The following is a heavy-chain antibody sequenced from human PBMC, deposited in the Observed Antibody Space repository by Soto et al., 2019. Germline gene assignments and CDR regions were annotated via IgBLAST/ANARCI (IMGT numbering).Heavy chain of an antibody. V-gene: IGHV3-30-3*01. CDR3: ARDGGSPDDDFWSGLNFDY. J-gene: IGHJ4*02. Sequence: QVQLVESGGGVVQPGRSLRLSCAASGFTFSSDAMHWVRQAPGKGLAWVAVILYDRSNTYYADSVKGRFNISRDNSKNKLYLQMNCLRAEDTAVYYCARDGGSPDDDFWSGLNFDYWGQGTLVTVSS. D-gene: IGHD3-3*01. CDR1: GFTFSSDA. CDR2: ILYDRSNT.